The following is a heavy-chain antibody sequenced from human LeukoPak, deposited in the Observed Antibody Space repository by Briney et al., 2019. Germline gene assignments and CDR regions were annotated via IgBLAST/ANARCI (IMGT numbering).Heavy chain of an antibody. CDR1: GYSISSSYS. CDR2: IHHSGST. CDR3: ARDSGGWLQLDY. Sequence: SETLSLTCTVSGYSISSSYSWGWIRQPPEKGLEWIGSIHHSGSTYYNPSLKSRVTISVDTSKNQFSLKLSSVTAADTAVYYCARDSGGWLQLDYWGQGTLVTVSS. D-gene: IGHD5-24*01. J-gene: IGHJ4*02. V-gene: IGHV4-38-2*02.